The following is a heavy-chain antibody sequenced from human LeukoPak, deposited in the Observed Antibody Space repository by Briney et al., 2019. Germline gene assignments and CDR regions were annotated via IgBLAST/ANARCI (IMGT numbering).Heavy chain of an antibody. CDR1: GGSFSRYY. CDR3: ARDQWELPAY. Sequence: SETLSLTCTVSGGSFSRYYWRWIRQPPGKGLEWIGYIYYSGSTNYSPSLESRVFISVDTSKNQFSLKLSSVTAADAAVYYCARDQWELPAYWGQGTLVTVSA. V-gene: IGHV4-59*01. J-gene: IGHJ4*02. CDR2: IYYSGST. D-gene: IGHD1-26*01.